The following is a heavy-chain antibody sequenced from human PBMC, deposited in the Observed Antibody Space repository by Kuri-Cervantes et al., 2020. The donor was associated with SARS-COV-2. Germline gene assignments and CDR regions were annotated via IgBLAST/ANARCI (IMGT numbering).Heavy chain of an antibody. Sequence: GGSLRLSCAASGFTFSSYWMSWVRQAPGKGLEWVANIKQDGSEKYYVDSVKGRFTISRDNAKNSLYLQMNSLRAEDTAVYYCARVAESNYFGWYYYYMDVWGEGTTVTVSS. CDR1: GFTFSSYW. D-gene: IGHD4-11*01. CDR2: IKQDGSEK. V-gene: IGHV3-7*01. CDR3: ARVAESNYFGWYYYYMDV. J-gene: IGHJ6*03.